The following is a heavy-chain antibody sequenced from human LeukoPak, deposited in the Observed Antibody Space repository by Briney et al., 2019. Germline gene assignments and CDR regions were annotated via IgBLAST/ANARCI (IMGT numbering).Heavy chain of an antibody. Sequence: SETLSLTCAVYGGSFSGYHWSWIRQPPGKGLEWIGEINHSGSTNYNPSLKSRVTISVDTSKNQFSLKLSSVTAADTAVYYCARATYYDILTGYYKSEYYYYMDVWGKGTTVTISS. CDR3: ARATYYDILTGYYKSEYYYYMDV. J-gene: IGHJ6*03. CDR2: INHSGST. V-gene: IGHV4-34*01. D-gene: IGHD3-9*01. CDR1: GGSFSGYH.